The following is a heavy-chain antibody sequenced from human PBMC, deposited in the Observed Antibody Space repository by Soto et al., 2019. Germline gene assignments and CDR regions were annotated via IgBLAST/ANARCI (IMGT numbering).Heavy chain of an antibody. J-gene: IGHJ6*03. CDR2: INPSGGST. D-gene: IGHD2-15*01. V-gene: IGHV1-46*03. Sequence: ASVKVSCKASGYTFTSYYMHWVRQAPGQGLEWMGIINPSGGSTSYAQKFQGRVTMTRDTSTSTVYMELSSLRSEDTAVYYCARGYCSGGSCYLHYMDVWGKGTTVTVSS. CDR1: GYTFTSYY. CDR3: ARGYCSGGSCYLHYMDV.